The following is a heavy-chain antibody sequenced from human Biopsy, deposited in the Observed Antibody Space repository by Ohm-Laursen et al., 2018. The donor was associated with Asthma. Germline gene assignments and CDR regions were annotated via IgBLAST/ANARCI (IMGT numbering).Heavy chain of an antibody. CDR2: VNTGNGDT. J-gene: IGHJ3*01. CDR1: GYNFISFA. CDR3: ARTYYDFLTGQVKDVFGV. D-gene: IGHD3-9*01. Sequence: VSSVKVSCKASGYNFISFAIHWVRQAPGQRLEWMGWVNTGNGDTKYPQKFQGRVTITRDTSASTAYMELRSLRSEDTATYYCARTYYDFLTGQVKDVFGVWGQGTMVTVSS. V-gene: IGHV1-3*04.